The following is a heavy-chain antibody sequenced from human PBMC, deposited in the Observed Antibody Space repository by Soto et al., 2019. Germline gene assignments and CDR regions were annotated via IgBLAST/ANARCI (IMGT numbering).Heavy chain of an antibody. J-gene: IGHJ4*01. CDR3: ARHSWELRKTFDY. V-gene: IGHV4-59*08. CDR2: IYYSGST. Sequence: PSETLSLTCTVSGGSISSYYWSWIRQPPGKGLEWIGYIYYSGSTYYNPSLKSRVTISLDTSKNQFSLKLSSVTAADTAVYYCARHSWELRKTFDYWGQGTLVTVSS. D-gene: IGHD1-7*01. CDR1: GGSISSYY.